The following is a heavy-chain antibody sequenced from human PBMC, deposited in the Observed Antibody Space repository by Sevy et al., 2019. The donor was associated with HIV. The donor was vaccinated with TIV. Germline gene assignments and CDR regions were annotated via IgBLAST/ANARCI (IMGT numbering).Heavy chain of an antibody. CDR1: GFTFSDYY. V-gene: IGHV3-11*06. CDR3: ARDRRNYGRQHFDY. D-gene: IGHD1-7*01. Sequence: GGSLRLSCATSGFTFSDYYVSWIRQAPGKGLEWVSYISTSSTYTNYADSVKGRFTISRDNAKNSLYLQMNTLRAEVTAVYYCARDRRNYGRQHFDYWGQGTLVTVSS. CDR2: ISTSSTYT. J-gene: IGHJ4*02.